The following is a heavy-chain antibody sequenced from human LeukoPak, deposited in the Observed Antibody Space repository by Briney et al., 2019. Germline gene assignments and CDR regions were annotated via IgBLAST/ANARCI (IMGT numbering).Heavy chain of an antibody. CDR1: GYTFISYG. Sequence: VASVKVSCKASGYTFISYGISWVRQAPGQGPEWMGWVSAYADDTNYVQKFQGRVTMTTDTSTSTAYMELRSLRFDDTAVYYCARDCIGCHGFDYWGQGTLVTVSS. D-gene: IGHD2-15*01. CDR3: ARDCIGCHGFDY. V-gene: IGHV1-18*01. CDR2: VSAYADDT. J-gene: IGHJ4*02.